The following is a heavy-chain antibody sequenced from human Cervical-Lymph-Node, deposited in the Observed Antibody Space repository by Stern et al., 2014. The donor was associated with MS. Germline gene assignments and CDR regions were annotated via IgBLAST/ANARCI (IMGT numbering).Heavy chain of an antibody. J-gene: IGHJ6*02. D-gene: IGHD6-13*01. CDR3: ARDQSRSWHWNYGMDV. CDR2: INSDGSST. CDR1: GLTFSSYW. V-gene: IGHV3-74*01. Sequence: EVQLVESGGGLVKPGGSLRLSCAASGLTFSSYWMHWVRQAPGKGLVWVSRINSDGSSTSYADSVKGRFTISRDNAKNTLYLQMNSLRAEDTAVYYCARDQSRSWHWNYGMDVWGQGTTVTVSS.